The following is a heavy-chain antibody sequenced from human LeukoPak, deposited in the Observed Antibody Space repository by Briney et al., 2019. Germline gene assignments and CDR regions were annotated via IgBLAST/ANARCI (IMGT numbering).Heavy chain of an antibody. CDR2: ISAYNGNT. CDR3: ARDQSVRLLQTSSTYFKHVFAI. D-gene: IGHD6-13*01. Sequence: ASVPVSRKTSGYTFTNYGISWVRQAPGLGLEWMGWISAYNGNTNYAQKVQGRVTMTTDTSTSTANMELRSLRFDDTAVYYCARDQSVRLLQTSSTYFKHVFAIWGQGSMVTVSS. V-gene: IGHV1-18*01. J-gene: IGHJ3*02. CDR1: GYTFTNYG.